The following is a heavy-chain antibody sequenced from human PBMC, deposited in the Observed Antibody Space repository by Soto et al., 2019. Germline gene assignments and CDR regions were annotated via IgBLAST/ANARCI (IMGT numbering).Heavy chain of an antibody. D-gene: IGHD3-3*01. Sequence: RRSLRLSWGASGFVVTNYSMSWVRQTPGKGLEWVAVFFIGGDTHYAESVKGRFTISRDNSKNTLYLQMSSLRAEDTAVYYCTREPLWSGPLPLDALDLWGQGTVVTVSS. V-gene: IGHV3-53*01. CDR1: GFVVTNYS. CDR2: FFIGGDT. CDR3: TREPLWSGPLPLDALDL. J-gene: IGHJ3*01.